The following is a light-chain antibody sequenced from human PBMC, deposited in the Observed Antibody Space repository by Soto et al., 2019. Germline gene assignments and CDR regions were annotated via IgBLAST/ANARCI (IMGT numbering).Light chain of an antibody. J-gene: IGKJ3*01. V-gene: IGKV3-20*01. CDR1: QSVSGSY. CDR2: GAS. Sequence: EIVLTQSPGTLSLSPGERATLSCRASQSVSGSYLAWYQQKPGQAPRLLIYGASSRATGIPDRFSGSGSGTDFTLTISRLEPEDFAVYYCQQYGSSPGFGPGTKVDIK. CDR3: QQYGSSPG.